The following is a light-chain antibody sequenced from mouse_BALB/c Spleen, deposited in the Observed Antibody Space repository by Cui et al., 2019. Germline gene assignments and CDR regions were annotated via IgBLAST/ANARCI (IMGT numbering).Light chain of an antibody. CDR1: QNVGTK. V-gene: IGKV6-15*01. Sequence: DIVMTQSEKLMSTSLGDRFSVTCKASQNVGTKVAWYQQKPGQSPKALIYSASYRYSGVPDRFTGSGSGTDFTLTISNVQSEDLAEYFCQQYNSYPLTFGAGTKLELK. CDR2: SAS. J-gene: IGKJ5*01. CDR3: QQYNSYPLT.